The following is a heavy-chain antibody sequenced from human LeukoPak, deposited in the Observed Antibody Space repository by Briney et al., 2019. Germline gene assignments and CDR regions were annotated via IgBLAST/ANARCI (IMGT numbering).Heavy chain of an antibody. CDR1: GFTFSSYS. V-gene: IGHV3-21*01. CDR2: ISSSSSYI. CDR3: ARDTQPYSHYYYYGMDV. D-gene: IGHD2-15*01. Sequence: GGSLRLSCAASGFTFSSYSMNWVRQAPGKGLEWVSSISSSSSYIYYADSVKGRFTISRDNAKNSLYLQMNGMRAEDTAVYYCARDTQPYSHYYYYGMDVWGQGTTVTVSS. J-gene: IGHJ6*02.